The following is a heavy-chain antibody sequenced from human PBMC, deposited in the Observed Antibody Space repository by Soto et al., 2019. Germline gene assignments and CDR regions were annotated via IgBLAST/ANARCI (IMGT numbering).Heavy chain of an antibody. CDR2: ISSSSSYI. CDR3: ARVPGSTALFSAIDY. Sequence: PGGSLRLSCAASGFTFSSYSMNWVRQAPGKGLEWVSSISSSSSYIYYADSVKGRFTISRDNAKNSLYLQMNSLRAEDTAVYYCARVPGSTALFSAIDYWGQGTLVTVSS. CDR1: GFTFSSYS. J-gene: IGHJ4*02. D-gene: IGHD2-21*02. V-gene: IGHV3-21*01.